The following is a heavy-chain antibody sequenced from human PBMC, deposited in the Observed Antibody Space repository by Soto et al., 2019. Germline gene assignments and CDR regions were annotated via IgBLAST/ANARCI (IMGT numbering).Heavy chain of an antibody. D-gene: IGHD4-17*01. V-gene: IGHV3-30*18. CDR1: GFTFSSYG. CDR2: ILYDGTKK. J-gene: IGHJ4*02. CDR3: AKDRGALRWSEEHYYFDY. Sequence: QEHLVQSGGGVVQPGGSLRLSCAASGFTFSSYGMHWVRQAPGKGLEWVAVILYDGTKKYYADSMKGRFTISRDNSKNTLYLQRNSLRAEDTAVYYCAKDRGALRWSEEHYYFDYWGQGALVTVSS.